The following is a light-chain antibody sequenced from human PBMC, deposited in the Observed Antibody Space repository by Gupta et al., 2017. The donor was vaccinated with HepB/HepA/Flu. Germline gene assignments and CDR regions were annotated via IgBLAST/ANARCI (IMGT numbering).Light chain of an antibody. V-gene: IGKV1-12*01. CDR3: QQTSAFPWT. CDR2: GVS. J-gene: IGKJ1*01. Sequence: DIQLTQSPSFVSASVGERVTIPRRASPGMSRFLAWYQQKPGKAPKLLLYGVSNLHSGVSSRFVGSGSGTAFTLTITSLQPDDLASYFCQQTSAFPWTFGQGTRVEVK. CDR1: PGMSRF.